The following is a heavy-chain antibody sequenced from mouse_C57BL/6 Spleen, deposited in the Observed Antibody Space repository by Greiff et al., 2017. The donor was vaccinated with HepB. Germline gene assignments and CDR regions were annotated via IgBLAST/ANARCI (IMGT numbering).Heavy chain of an antibody. CDR3: ARRLGLMDY. Sequence: QVQLQQPGAELVKPGASVKLSCKASGYTFTSYWMQWVKQRPGQGLEWIGEIDPSDSYTNYNQKFKSKATLTVDTSSSTAYMQLSSLTSEDSAVYYCARRLGLMDYWGQGTLVTVSA. CDR1: GYTFTSYW. J-gene: IGHJ3*01. D-gene: IGHD1-1*02. CDR2: IDPSDSYT. V-gene: IGHV1-50*01.